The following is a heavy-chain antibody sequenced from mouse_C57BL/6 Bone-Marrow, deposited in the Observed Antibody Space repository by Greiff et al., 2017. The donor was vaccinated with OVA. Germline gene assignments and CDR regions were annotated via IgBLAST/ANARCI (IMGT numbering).Heavy chain of an antibody. D-gene: IGHD1-1*01. Sequence: QVQLQQSGPELVKPGASVKLSCKASGYTFTSYDINWVKQRPGQGLEWIGWIYPRDGSTKYNEKFKGKATLTVDTSSSTAYMELHSLTSEDSAVYFCARPFGSSLYYYAMDYWGQGTSVTVSS. CDR1: GYTFTSYD. CDR3: ARPFGSSLYYYAMDY. V-gene: IGHV1-85*01. CDR2: IYPRDGST. J-gene: IGHJ4*01.